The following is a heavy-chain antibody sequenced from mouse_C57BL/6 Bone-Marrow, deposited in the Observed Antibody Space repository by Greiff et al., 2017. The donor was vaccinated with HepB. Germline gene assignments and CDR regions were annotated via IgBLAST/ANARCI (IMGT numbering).Heavy chain of an antibody. CDR3: ARREVRRDYYAMDY. V-gene: IGHV5-4*01. CDR1: GFTFSSYA. CDR2: ISAGGSYT. Sequence: EVQLVESGGGLVKPGGSLKLSCAASGFTFSSYAMSWVRQTPEKRLEWVATISAGGSYTYYPDNVKGRFTITRDNAKNNLYLQMSHLKSEDTAMYYCARREVRRDYYAMDYWGQGTSVTVSS. J-gene: IGHJ4*01. D-gene: IGHD2-14*01.